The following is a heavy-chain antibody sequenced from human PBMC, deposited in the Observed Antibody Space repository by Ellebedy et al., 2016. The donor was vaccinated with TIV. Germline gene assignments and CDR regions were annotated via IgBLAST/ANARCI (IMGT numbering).Heavy chain of an antibody. V-gene: IGHV3-7*03. CDR1: GFTFSDYC. CDR2: ITPGGNEK. Sequence: PGGSLRLSCAASGFTFSDYCMHWVLQAPGKGMEWVANITPGGNEKFYVGSVVGRFTISRDNANNSLYLQMDSLRAEDTAVYYCATEEGIYWGQGTLVTVSS. CDR3: ATEEGIY. D-gene: IGHD3-10*01. J-gene: IGHJ4*02.